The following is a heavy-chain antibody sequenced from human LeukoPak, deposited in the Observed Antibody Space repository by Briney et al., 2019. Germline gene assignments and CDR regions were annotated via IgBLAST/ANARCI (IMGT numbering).Heavy chain of an antibody. CDR3: AREHIWFGDLLDF. Sequence: GGSLRLPCAASGFTFSSYTMNWVRQAPGKGLEWVSSISSSSSYIYYADSVKGRFTISRDNAKSSLYLQMSSLRAEDTAVYYCAREHIWFGDLLDFWGQGTLVTVSS. D-gene: IGHD3-10*01. CDR1: GFTFSSYT. V-gene: IGHV3-21*01. J-gene: IGHJ4*02. CDR2: ISSSSSYI.